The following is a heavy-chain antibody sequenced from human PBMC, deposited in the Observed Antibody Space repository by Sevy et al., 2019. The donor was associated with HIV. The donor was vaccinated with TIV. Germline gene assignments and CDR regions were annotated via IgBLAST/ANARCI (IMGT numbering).Heavy chain of an antibody. J-gene: IGHJ4*02. CDR3: AKDSRVYSSSHFDY. V-gene: IGHV3-11*06. D-gene: IGHD6-13*01. CDR1: GFTFSAYD. CDR2: ISSGSSYT. Sequence: GGSLRLSCAASGFTFSAYDMNWVRQAPGKGLEWVSYISSGSSYTNYADSVKGRFTISRDNARNSLYLQMNSLRAEDTAVYYCAKDSRVYSSSHFDYWGQGIRVTVSS.